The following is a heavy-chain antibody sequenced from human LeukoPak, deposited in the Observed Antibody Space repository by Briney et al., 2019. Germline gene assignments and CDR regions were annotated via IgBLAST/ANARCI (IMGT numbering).Heavy chain of an antibody. D-gene: IGHD5-24*01. Sequence: SETLSLTCTVSGGSIGSYYWSWIRQPAGKGLEWIGRIHTSGTTYYNPSLKSRVTMSLDTSKNQFSLKLSSVTAADTAVYYCARDSRLQSWFDPWGQGTLVTVSS. CDR3: ARDSRLQSWFDP. CDR1: GGSIGSYY. CDR2: IHTSGTT. J-gene: IGHJ5*02. V-gene: IGHV4-4*07.